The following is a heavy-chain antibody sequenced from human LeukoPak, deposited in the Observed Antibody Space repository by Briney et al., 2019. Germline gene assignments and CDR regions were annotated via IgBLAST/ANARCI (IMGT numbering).Heavy chain of an antibody. CDR2: IIPIFGTA. CDR1: GYSFINFG. V-gene: IGHV1-69*05. D-gene: IGHD6-13*01. J-gene: IGHJ4*02. CDR3: ARAAGTGAGVY. Sequence: GASVKVSCKASGYSFINFGLSWVRQAPGQGLEWMGGIIPIFGTANYAQKFQGRVTITTDESTSTAYMELSSLRSEDTAVYYCARAAGTGAGVYWGQGTLVTVSS.